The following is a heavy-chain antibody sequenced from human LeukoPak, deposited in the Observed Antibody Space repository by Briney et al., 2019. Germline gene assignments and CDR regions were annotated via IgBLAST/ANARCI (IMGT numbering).Heavy chain of an antibody. V-gene: IGHV3-48*03. J-gene: IGHJ3*02. D-gene: IGHD2-2*01. Sequence: GGSLRLSCAASGFTFSSYGMNWVRQAPGKGLEGVSYISSSGNTIYYADSVKGRFTISRDNAKNSLYLQMNSLIAVDTAVYYFAREDYQDAFDIGGQGTRVTV. CDR1: GFTFSSYG. CDR2: ISSSGNTI. CDR3: AREDYQDAFDI.